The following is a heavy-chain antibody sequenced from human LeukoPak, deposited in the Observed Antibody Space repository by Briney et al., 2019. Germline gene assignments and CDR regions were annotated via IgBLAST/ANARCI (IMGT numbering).Heavy chain of an antibody. D-gene: IGHD6-19*01. CDR2: INQTGSEK. J-gene: IGHJ4*02. V-gene: IGHV3-7*01. Sequence: GGSLRLSCAASGFTFSNYWMSWVRQAPGKGLEWVANINQTGSEKYYVDSVKGRFTISRDNAKNSPFLQMNSLRAEDTAVYYCAGEESSAWSHWGQGTLVTVSS. CDR1: GFTFSNYW. CDR3: AGEESSAWSH.